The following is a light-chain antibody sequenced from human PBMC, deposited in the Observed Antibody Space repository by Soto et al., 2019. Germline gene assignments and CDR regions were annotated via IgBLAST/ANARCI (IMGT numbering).Light chain of an antibody. CDR1: QSVLFTSNNKDF. Sequence: DVVMTTSPDSLAVSLGERATITCKSSQSVLFTSNNKDFLAWYQQRPGQSPKLILFWASTRAAGVPDRFGGSGSGTDFTLTIDSLQAEDAAVYYCHQFYSSPPTFGQGTKVDIK. J-gene: IGKJ1*01. CDR3: HQFYSSPPT. CDR2: WAS. V-gene: IGKV4-1*01.